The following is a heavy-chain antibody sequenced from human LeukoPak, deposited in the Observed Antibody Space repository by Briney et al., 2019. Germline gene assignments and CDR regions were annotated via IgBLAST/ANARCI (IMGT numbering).Heavy chain of an antibody. D-gene: IGHD6-19*01. Sequence: PGGSLRLSCAASGFTFSSYEMNWVRQAPGKGLEWVSYISSSGSTIYYADSVKGRFTISRDNAKNSLYLQMNSLRAEDTAVYYCAREDFAQWLVALYNWFDPWGQGTLVTVSS. CDR2: ISSSGSTI. J-gene: IGHJ5*02. V-gene: IGHV3-48*03. CDR3: AREDFAQWLVALYNWFDP. CDR1: GFTFSSYE.